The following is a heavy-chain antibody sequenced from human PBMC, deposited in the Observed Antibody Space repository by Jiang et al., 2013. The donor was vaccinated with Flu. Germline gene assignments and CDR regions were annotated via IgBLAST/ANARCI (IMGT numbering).Heavy chain of an antibody. Sequence: LLKPSETLPLTCTVSGGSISSSSFCWGWIRQPPGKGLEWIGSIYCGGSSYYNPSLKSRVTISLDTSKNQFSLKLNSVTAADTAVYYCARPFYGSPYSYGHWG. J-gene: IGHJ1*01. CDR1: GGSISSSSFC. CDR3: ARPFYGSPYSYGH. D-gene: IGHD5-18*01. CDR2: IYCGGSS. V-gene: IGHV4-39*07.